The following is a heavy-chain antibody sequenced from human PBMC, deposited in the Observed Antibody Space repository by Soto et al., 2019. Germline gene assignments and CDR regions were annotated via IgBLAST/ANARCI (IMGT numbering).Heavy chain of an antibody. J-gene: IGHJ4*02. D-gene: IGHD6-6*01. CDR2: ISYDGSNK. Sequence: GGSLRLSCAASGFTFSSYGMHWVRQAPGKGLEWVAVISYDGSNKYYADSVKGRFTISRDNSKNTLYLQMNSLRAEDTAVYYCAKDRNIAARPDGEDYWGQGTLVTVSS. CDR1: GFTFSSYG. V-gene: IGHV3-30*18. CDR3: AKDRNIAARPDGEDY.